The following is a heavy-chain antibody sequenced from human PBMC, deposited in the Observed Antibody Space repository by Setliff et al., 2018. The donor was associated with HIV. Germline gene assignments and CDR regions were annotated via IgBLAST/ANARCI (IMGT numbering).Heavy chain of an antibody. CDR2: ISGDGTNT. V-gene: IGHV3-74*01. D-gene: IGHD2-2*02. CDR3: ANIRLGS. J-gene: IGHJ5*02. Sequence: QPGGSLRLSCAASGFIVSNYHMHWVRQAPGKGLVWVSRISGDGTNTDDADSVKGRFIISRDNANNTLYLQMNSLRADDTAVYYCANIRLGSWGQGTLVTVSS. CDR1: GFIVSNYH.